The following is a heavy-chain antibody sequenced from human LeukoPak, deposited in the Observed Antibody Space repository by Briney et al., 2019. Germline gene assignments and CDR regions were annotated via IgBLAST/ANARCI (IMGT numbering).Heavy chain of an antibody. J-gene: IGHJ4*02. CDR1: GGSISSGGYS. V-gene: IGHV4-30-2*01. D-gene: IGHD5-12*01. Sequence: SQTLSLTCTVSGGSISSGGYSWNWIRQPPGKGLEWIGYIYHSGSTYYNPSLKSRVTISVDRSKNQFSLKLNSVTAADTAVYCCARLDSAYDGRHDYWGQGTLVTVSS. CDR2: IYHSGST. CDR3: ARLDSAYDGRHDY.